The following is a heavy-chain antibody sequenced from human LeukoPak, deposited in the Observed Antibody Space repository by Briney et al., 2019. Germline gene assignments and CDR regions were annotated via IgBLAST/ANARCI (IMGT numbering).Heavy chain of an antibody. CDR2: ISYTGTYI. D-gene: IGHD6-19*01. Sequence: GGSLRLSCAASAFSLNAYNMNWVRQAPGKGLEWVSSISYTGTYIYYADSVKGRFTISRDNSKNTLYLQMNSLRAEDTAVYYCAKDPAVAGSFDYWGQGTLVTVSS. V-gene: IGHV3-21*04. J-gene: IGHJ4*02. CDR1: AFSLNAYN. CDR3: AKDPAVAGSFDY.